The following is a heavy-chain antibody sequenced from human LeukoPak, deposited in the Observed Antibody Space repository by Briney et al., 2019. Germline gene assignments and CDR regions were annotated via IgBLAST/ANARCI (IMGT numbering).Heavy chain of an antibody. D-gene: IGHD3-3*01. CDR2: IYTSGST. CDR1: GGSISGYY. V-gene: IGHV4-4*07. CDR3: ARVDVFGVVSSDYYYYYVDV. J-gene: IGHJ6*03. Sequence: SGTLSLTCSVSGGSISGYYWSWIRQPAGKGLEWVGRIYTSGSTNYNPSLKSRVTMSVDTSKNQFSLKLSYVTAADTAVYYCARVDVFGVVSSDYYYYYVDVWGKGTTVTVSS.